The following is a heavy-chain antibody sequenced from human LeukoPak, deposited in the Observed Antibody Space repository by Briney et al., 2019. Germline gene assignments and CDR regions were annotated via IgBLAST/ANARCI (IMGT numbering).Heavy chain of an antibody. D-gene: IGHD6-13*01. CDR2: IKQDGSEK. J-gene: IGHJ4*02. CDR3: AKVHKESSAWSH. V-gene: IGHV3-7*01. CDR1: GFTLSSSW. Sequence: GESLTLSCGASGFTLSSSWMSWVRQAPGKGLEWVGNIKQDGSEKYYVDSVKGRFTISRDNAKNSLYLRMNSLRPEDTAIYNCAKVHKESSAWSHWGQGTLVTVSS.